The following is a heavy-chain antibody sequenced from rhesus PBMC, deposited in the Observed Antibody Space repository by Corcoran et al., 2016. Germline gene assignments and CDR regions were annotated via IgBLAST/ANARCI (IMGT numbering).Heavy chain of an antibody. D-gene: IGHD2-39*01. CDR1: GFTYNNYD. CDR3: VSGRLSRFDV. J-gene: IGHJ5-1*01. CDR2: ITYTGETI. V-gene: IGHV3-136*01. Sequence: EVQLVESGGGLVQPGGSLRLSCAASGFTYNNYDMSWVRQAPGKGLEWVSNITYTGETIYYADSVRGRFTISRDTAKNSLSLQMSSLRAEDTAVYYCVSGRLSRFDVWGPGVLVTVSS.